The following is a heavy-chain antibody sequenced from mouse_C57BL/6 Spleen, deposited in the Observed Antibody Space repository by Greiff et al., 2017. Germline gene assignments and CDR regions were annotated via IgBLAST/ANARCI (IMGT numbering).Heavy chain of an antibody. CDR3: ARDGGIWDEDY. V-gene: IGHV5-4*01. Sequence: EVMLVESGGGLVKPGGSLKLSCAASGFTFSSYAMSWVRQTPEKRLEWVATISDGGSYTYYPDNGKGRFTISRDNAKNNLYLQMSHLKSEDTAMYYCARDGGIWDEDYWGQGTTLTVSS. CDR2: ISDGGSYT. CDR1: GFTFSSYA. J-gene: IGHJ2*01. D-gene: IGHD4-1*01.